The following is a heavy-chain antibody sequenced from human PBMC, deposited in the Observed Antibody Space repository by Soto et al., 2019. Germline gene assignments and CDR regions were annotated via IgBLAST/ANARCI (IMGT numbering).Heavy chain of an antibody. CDR3: ARGSFAGYYPPLDY. CDR2: MNPNSGNT. J-gene: IGHJ4*02. D-gene: IGHD3-22*01. CDR1: RYTFTSYD. Sequence: ASVKVSCKASRYTFTSYDINWVRQATGQGLEWMGWMNPNSGNTGYAQKFQGRVTMTRNTSISTAYMELSSLRSEDTAVYYCARGSFAGYYPPLDYWGQGTLVTVSS. V-gene: IGHV1-8*01.